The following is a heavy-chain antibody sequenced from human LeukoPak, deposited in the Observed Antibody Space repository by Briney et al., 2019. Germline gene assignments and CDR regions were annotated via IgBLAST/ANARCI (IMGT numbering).Heavy chain of an antibody. D-gene: IGHD1-20*01. J-gene: IGHJ4*02. V-gene: IGHV3-21*01. CDR2: ISSSSSYI. CDR3: ARLLTGRIDY. CDR1: GFTFTEYW. Sequence: GGSLRLSCAASGFTFTEYWMTWVRQAPGKGLEWVSSISSSSSYIYYADSVKGRFTISRDNAKNSLYLQMNSLRAEDTAVYYCARLLTGRIDYWGQGTLVTASS.